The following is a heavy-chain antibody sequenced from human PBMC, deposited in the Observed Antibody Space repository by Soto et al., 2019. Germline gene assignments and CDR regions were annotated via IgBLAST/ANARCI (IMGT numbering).Heavy chain of an antibody. V-gene: IGHV3-21*01. D-gene: IGHD6-13*01. CDR1: GFTFSSYS. CDR3: ARVGWSYSSSWYAGDWFAP. J-gene: IGHJ5*02. CDR2: ISSSSSYI. Sequence: EVQLVESGGGLVKPGGSLRLSCAASGFTFSSYSMNWVRQAPGKGLEWVSSISSSSSYIYYADSVKGRFTISRDNAKNSLYLQMNSLRAEDTAVYYCARVGWSYSSSWYAGDWFAPWGQGTLVTVSS.